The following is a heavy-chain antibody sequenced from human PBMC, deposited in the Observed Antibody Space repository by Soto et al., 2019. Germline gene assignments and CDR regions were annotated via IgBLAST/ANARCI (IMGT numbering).Heavy chain of an antibody. CDR1: GFTFRSYT. CDR2: IRGFSPYT. D-gene: IGHD2-15*01. Sequence: EVQLVESGGGLVKPGGSLRLSCVASGFTFRSYTMNWVRQAPGKGLEWVSAIRGFSPYTFYADSLKDRFTISRDNAKNSLYLQMNSLRAEDTAVYYCARDRGYDAHDYYYNAMDVWGQGTTVTVSS. V-gene: IGHV3-21*01. J-gene: IGHJ6*02. CDR3: ARDRGYDAHDYYYNAMDV.